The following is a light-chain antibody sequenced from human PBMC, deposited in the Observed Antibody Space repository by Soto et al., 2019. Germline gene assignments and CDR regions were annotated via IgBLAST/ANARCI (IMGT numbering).Light chain of an antibody. V-gene: IGKV1-39*01. CDR1: QSISSY. CDR2: AAS. Sequence: DIQMTQSPTSLSASVGDRVTITCRASQSISSYLTWYQQKPGQAPKLLIYAASTLQSGVPSRFSGSGSGTDLTLTISSLQPEDFATYYCQQSYSTLGTFGGGTKGDIK. J-gene: IGKJ4*01. CDR3: QQSYSTLGT.